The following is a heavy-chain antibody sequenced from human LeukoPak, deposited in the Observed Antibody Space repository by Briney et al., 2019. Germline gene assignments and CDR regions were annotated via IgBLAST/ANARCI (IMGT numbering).Heavy chain of an antibody. CDR1: GGSISSYY. CDR3: ARDLLWFGESRAFDP. CDR2: IYYSGSA. Sequence: SETLSLTCTVSGGSISSYYWSWIRQPPGRGLEWIGYIYYSGSANYNPSLKSRVTISVDMSKNQFSLKLSSVTAADTAVYYCARDLLWFGESRAFDPWGQGTLVTVSS. D-gene: IGHD3-10*01. V-gene: IGHV4-59*01. J-gene: IGHJ5*02.